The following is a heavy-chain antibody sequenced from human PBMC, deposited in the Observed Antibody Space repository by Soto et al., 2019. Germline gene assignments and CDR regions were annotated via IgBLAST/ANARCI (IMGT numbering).Heavy chain of an antibody. D-gene: IGHD5-12*01. Sequence: QLQLQESGSGLVKPSQTLSLTCAVSGGSISSGGYSWSWIRQPPGKGLEWIGYIYHSGSTYYNPSLKSRVTISVDRSKNQFSLKLSSVTAADTAVYYCARENYSGYDSGARYFDYWGQGTLVTVSS. J-gene: IGHJ4*02. V-gene: IGHV4-30-2*01. CDR1: GGSISSGGYS. CDR3: ARENYSGYDSGARYFDY. CDR2: IYHSGST.